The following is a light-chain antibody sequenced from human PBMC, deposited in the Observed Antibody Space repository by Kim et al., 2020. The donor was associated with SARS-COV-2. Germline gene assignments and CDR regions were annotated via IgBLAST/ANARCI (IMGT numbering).Light chain of an antibody. CDR3: QQRSNWPPIT. CDR1: QSVSSY. CDR2: DAS. V-gene: IGKV3-11*01. J-gene: IGKJ5*01. Sequence: PGERATLSCRASQSVSSYLAGYQQKPGQAPRLLIYDASNRATGIPARFSGSGSGTDFTLTISSLEPEDFAVYYCQQRSNWPPITFGQGTRLEIK.